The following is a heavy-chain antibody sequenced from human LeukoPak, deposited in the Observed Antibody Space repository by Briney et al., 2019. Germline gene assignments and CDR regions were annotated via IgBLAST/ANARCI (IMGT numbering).Heavy chain of an antibody. CDR1: GFTLSSYS. J-gene: IGHJ6*03. CDR3: ARGNSSSSVYYYYYMDV. V-gene: IGHV3-21*01. CDR2: ISSSSSYI. Sequence: GEALRLACATSGFTLSSYSSTWVRQAPGKGLEWVSSISSSSSYIYYADSVKGRFTISRDNAKNSLYLQMNSLRAEDTAVYYCARGNSSSSVYYYYYMDVWGKGTTVTVSS. D-gene: IGHD6-6*01.